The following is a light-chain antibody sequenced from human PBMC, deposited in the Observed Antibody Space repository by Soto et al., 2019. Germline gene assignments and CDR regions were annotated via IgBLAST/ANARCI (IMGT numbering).Light chain of an antibody. CDR2: EAS. Sequence: DIRMTHSPSTLSASVVYGVAIICRASQSISKWLAWYQQKPGKAPKLMIYEASSLEPGVPSRFSGSGSGTEFTLTISSLQPDDFATYYCQHYSTYVFGQGTKVDIK. J-gene: IGKJ1*01. CDR1: QSISKW. CDR3: QHYSTYV. V-gene: IGKV1-5*03.